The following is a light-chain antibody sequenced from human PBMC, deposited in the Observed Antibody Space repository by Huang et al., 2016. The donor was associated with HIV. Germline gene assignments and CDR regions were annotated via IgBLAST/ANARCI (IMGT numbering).Light chain of an antibody. J-gene: IGKJ2*01. CDR2: AAS. V-gene: IGKV3-15*01. CDR3: QHYDNWPPYT. CDR1: PSINSN. Sequence: ETVMTQSPATLSVSPGESVTLSCRASPSINSNLAWYQQIPGQPPRLLIYAASTRATGIPVRFSGSGSGTEFSLTINNLQSEDFAVYYCQHYDNWPPYTFGQGTRLEIK.